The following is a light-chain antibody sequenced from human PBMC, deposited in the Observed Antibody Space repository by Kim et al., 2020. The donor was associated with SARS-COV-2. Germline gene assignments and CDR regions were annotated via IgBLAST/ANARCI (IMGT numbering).Light chain of an antibody. V-gene: IGKV3-20*01. CDR2: GAS. CDR3: HQYAGAPWT. Sequence: PGERASPSCRASQSTSSHVVWTQHRPGQAPRLLISGASTRATGIPDRCCGSGSGTEFTLTINRLGPEDVAVYYCHQYAGAPWTLGQGTKVDIK. CDR1: QSTSSH. J-gene: IGKJ1*01.